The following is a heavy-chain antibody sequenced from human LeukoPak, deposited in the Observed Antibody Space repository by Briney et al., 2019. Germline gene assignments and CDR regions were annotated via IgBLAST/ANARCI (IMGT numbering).Heavy chain of an antibody. J-gene: IGHJ3*02. V-gene: IGHV4-61*02. Sequence: SQTLSLTXTVSGGSISSGDYYWNWIRQPAGKGLEWLGRIYGGGSTNYNPSLKSRVTMSIDTAKNQYSLKLSSVTAADTALYYCASTDTSGGAFDIWGQGTRVTVSS. CDR2: IYGGGST. D-gene: IGHD3-22*01. CDR1: GGSISSGDYY. CDR3: ASTDTSGGAFDI.